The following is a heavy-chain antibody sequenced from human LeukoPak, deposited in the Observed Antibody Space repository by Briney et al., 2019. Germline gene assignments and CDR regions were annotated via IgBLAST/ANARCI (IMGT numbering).Heavy chain of an antibody. CDR1: GFTLSTYA. CDR3: AKDIVGGGDDY. Sequence: GGSLRLSCAASGFTLSTYAMSWVRQAPGKGLEWVANIKEDGSQKNYGDSVKGRFTISRDNAKNSVYLQLNSLRVEDTAVYFCAKDIVGGGDDYWGQGTLVTVSS. J-gene: IGHJ4*02. D-gene: IGHD2-21*02. CDR2: IKEDGSQK. V-gene: IGHV3-7*04.